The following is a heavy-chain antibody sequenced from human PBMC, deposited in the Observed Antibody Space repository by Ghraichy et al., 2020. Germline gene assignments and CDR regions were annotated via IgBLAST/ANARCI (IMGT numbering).Heavy chain of an antibody. V-gene: IGHV3-13*01. CDR3: ARGRGNFYYDSSGYYYGLQGPLDY. CDR1: GFTFSSYD. J-gene: IGHJ4*02. CDR2: IGTAGDT. D-gene: IGHD3-22*01. Sequence: GGSLRLSCAASGFTFSSYDMHWVRQATGKGLEWVSAIGTAGDTYYPGSVKGRFTISRENAKNSLYLQMNSLRAGDTAVYYCARGRGNFYYDSSGYYYGLQGPLDYWGQGTLVTVSS.